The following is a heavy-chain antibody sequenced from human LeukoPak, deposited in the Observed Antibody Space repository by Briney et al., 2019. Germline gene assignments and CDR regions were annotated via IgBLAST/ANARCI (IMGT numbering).Heavy chain of an antibody. CDR2: ISSSGSTI. V-gene: IGHV3-48*03. D-gene: IGHD2-15*01. J-gene: IGHJ4*02. Sequence: GGSLRLSCAASGFTFSSYEINWVRQAPGKGLEWVSYISSSGSTIYYADSVKGRFTISRDNAKNSLYLQMNSLRAEDTAVYYCARLPLHDIVVVVAAWRGQGTLVTVSS. CDR1: GFTFSSYE. CDR3: ARLPLHDIVVVVAAW.